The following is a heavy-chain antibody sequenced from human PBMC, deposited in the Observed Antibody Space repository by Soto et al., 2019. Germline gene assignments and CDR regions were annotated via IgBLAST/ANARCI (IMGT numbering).Heavy chain of an antibody. CDR1: GGTFSSYA. D-gene: IGHD6-13*01. J-gene: IGHJ4*02. CDR3: ASHRYSSSQLTFDY. V-gene: IGHV1-69*13. Sequence: ASVKVSCKASGGTFSSYAISWVRQAPGQGLEWMGGIIPIFGTANYAQKFQGRVTITADESTSTAYMELSSLRSEDTAVYYCASHRYSSSQLTFDYWGQGTLVTV. CDR2: IIPIFGTA.